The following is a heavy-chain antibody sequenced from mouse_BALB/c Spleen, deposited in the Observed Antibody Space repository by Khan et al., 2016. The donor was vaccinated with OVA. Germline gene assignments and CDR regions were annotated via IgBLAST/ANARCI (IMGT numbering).Heavy chain of an antibody. V-gene: IGHV3-2*02. J-gene: IGHJ3*01. CDR1: GYSITSDYA. CDR3: ALWFRRRAFPD. D-gene: IGHD2-2*01. CDR2: IGYSGST. Sequence: EVQLQEPGPGLVKPSQSLSLTCTVTGYSITSDYAWNWIRQFPGNKLEWMGYIGYSGSTGYNPSLKSRASITRDTSKNQFFLQFNSVTTEDTAASYCALWFRRRAFPDWGEGTLVTVSA.